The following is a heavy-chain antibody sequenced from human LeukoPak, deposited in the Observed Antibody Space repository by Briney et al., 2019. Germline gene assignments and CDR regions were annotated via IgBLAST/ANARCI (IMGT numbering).Heavy chain of an antibody. D-gene: IGHD3-9*01. Sequence: GESLKISCKGSGYSFTSYWIGWVRQMPGKGLEWKGIIYPGDSDTRYSPSFQGQVTISVDKSISTTYLQWSSLKASDTAIYYCARQYYDILTGFYIHFDYWGQGTLVTVSS. CDR3: ARQYYDILTGFYIHFDY. CDR1: GYSFTSYW. V-gene: IGHV5-51*01. J-gene: IGHJ4*02. CDR2: IYPGDSDT.